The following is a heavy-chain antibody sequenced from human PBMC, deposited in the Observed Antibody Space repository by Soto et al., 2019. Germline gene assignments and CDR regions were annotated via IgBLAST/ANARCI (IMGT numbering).Heavy chain of an antibody. CDR1: GYPLTELS. D-gene: IGHD2-15*01. V-gene: IGHV1-24*01. Sequence: GASLKVSCKVSGYPLTELSMHWVRQAPGKGIEWMGGFDPEDGETIYAQKFQGRVTMTEDTSTDTAYMELSSLRSEDTAVDYWGTILAYPFYYWGQGTLVTVSS. CDR2: FDPEDGET. J-gene: IGHJ4*02. CDR3: GTILAYPFYY.